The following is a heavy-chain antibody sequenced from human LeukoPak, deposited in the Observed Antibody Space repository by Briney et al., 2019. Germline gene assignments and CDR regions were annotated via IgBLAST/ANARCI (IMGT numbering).Heavy chain of an antibody. Sequence: PGGSLRLSCAASGFTVSGNYMSWVRQAPGKGLEWVSIIYSGGRTYYADSVKGRFTISRDNAKNSLFLHMNSLRTEDTAIYYCARGVSGTPGLADYWGQGTLATVSS. CDR3: ARGVSGTPGLADY. J-gene: IGHJ4*02. V-gene: IGHV3-53*05. CDR2: IYSGGRT. CDR1: GFTVSGNY. D-gene: IGHD1-7*01.